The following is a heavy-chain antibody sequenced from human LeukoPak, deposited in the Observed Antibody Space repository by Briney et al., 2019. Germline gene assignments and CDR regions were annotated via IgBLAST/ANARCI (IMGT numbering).Heavy chain of an antibody. J-gene: IGHJ5*02. D-gene: IGHD4-17*01. CDR3: ARLRSDGDYVRGFGP. V-gene: IGHV3-21*01. CDR1: GFTFSSYS. CDR2: ISSSSSYI. Sequence: PGGSLRLSCAASGFTFSSYSMNWVRQAPGKGPEWVSSISSSSSYIYYADSVKGRFTISRDNAKNSLYLQMNSLRAEDTAVYYCARLRSDGDYVRGFGPWGQGTLVTVSS.